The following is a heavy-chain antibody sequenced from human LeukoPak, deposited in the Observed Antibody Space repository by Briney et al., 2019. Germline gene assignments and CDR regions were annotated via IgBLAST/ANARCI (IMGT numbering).Heavy chain of an antibody. D-gene: IGHD5-12*01. Sequence: PGGSLRLSCSASGFTFSTYAMHWVRQAPGKGLEHVSAVSTSGGSTYYADSVRGRFTISRDNSKNTLYLQMSSLIAEDTAVYYCVKDISLRGYTDYDRFDYWGQGTLVTVSS. CDR3: VKDISLRGYTDYDRFDY. J-gene: IGHJ4*02. CDR1: GFTFSTYA. V-gene: IGHV3-64D*06. CDR2: VSTSGGST.